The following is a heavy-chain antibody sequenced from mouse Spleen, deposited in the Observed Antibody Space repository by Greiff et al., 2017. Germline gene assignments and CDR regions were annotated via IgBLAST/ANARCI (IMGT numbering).Heavy chain of an antibody. CDR1: GFTFSDYY. V-gene: IGHV5-16*01. J-gene: IGHJ4*01. Sequence: EVKLMESEGGLVQPGSSMKLSRTASGFTFSDYYMAWVRQVPEKGLEWVANINYDGSSTYYLDSLKSRFIISRDNAKNILYLQMSSLKSEDTATYYCAREETIYYAMDYWGQGTSVTVSS. D-gene: IGHD1-1*02. CDR2: INYDGSST. CDR3: AREETIYYAMDY.